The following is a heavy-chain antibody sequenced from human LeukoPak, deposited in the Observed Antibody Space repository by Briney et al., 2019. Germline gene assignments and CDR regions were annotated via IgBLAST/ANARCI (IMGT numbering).Heavy chain of an antibody. J-gene: IGHJ5*02. CDR3: ARDNSQGDSAWWFDP. CDR2: INPSGDNT. V-gene: IGHV1-46*01. Sequence: ASVKVSCKASGYTFINNYMHWVRQAPGQGLEWMGIINPSGDNTWYAQKFQGRVTMTRDMATSTDYMEVSSLKSEDTAVYYCARDNSQGDSAWWFDPWGQGTLVTVSS. CDR1: GYTFINNY. D-gene: IGHD1-26*01.